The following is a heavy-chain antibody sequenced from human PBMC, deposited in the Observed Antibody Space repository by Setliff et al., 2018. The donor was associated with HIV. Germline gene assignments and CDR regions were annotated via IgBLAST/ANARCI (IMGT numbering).Heavy chain of an antibody. CDR1: GGSISNSRYY. Sequence: SETLSLTCTVSGGSISNSRYYWSWIRQPPGKGLEWIGSIYYSGSTYYNPSLKSRVTISVDTSKNQFSLKLSSVTAADAAVYYCASRVYYYDSSGYLREEGFDPWSQGTLVTVS. V-gene: IGHV4-39*01. CDR2: IYYSGST. CDR3: ASRVYYYDSSGYLREEGFDP. D-gene: IGHD3-22*01. J-gene: IGHJ5*02.